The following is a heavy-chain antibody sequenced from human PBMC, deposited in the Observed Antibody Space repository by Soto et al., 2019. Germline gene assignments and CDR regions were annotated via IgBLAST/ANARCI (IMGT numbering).Heavy chain of an antibody. D-gene: IGHD5-18*01. CDR3: VKERYAQLWLEDYGMDV. Sequence: QVKLVESGGGVVQPGRSMRLSCAASGFTFSSYGIHWVRQAPGKGLERVALISYDGTDKYYADSVKGRFTISRDNSKNTLYLQMSSLGPEDTAVYYCVKERYAQLWLEDYGMDVWGQGTTVTV. CDR1: GFTFSSYG. V-gene: IGHV3-30*18. CDR2: ISYDGTDK. J-gene: IGHJ6*02.